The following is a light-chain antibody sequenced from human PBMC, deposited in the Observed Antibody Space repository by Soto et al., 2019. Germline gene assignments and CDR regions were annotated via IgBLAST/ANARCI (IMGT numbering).Light chain of an antibody. J-gene: IGKJ4*01. CDR1: QTISSTF. CDR3: QQFGLSHT. CDR2: GAD. V-gene: IGKV3-20*01. Sequence: EIVLTQSPGTLSLSPGERATLSCRASQTISSTFLSWYRQRPGQAPRLLIYGADSRATGIPDRFSGSGAGTYFPLTISMLEPEDVAVYYWQQFGLSHTFGGGTKVEIK.